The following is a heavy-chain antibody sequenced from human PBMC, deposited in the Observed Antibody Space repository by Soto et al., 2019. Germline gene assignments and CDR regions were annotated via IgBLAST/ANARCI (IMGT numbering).Heavy chain of an antibody. V-gene: IGHV1-3*01. CDR1: GYTFTSYG. CDR2: INAANGDT. D-gene: IGHD2-15*01. J-gene: IGHJ5*02. CDR3: ARDGPNCSGGSCYRGYNWLDP. Sequence: GASVKVSCKASGYTFTSYGIHWVRQAPGQRLEWMGWINAANGDTKYSPKFQGRVTITRDTSASTAYMELSSLRSEDTAVYYCARDGPNCSGGSCYRGYNWLDPWGQGTLVT.